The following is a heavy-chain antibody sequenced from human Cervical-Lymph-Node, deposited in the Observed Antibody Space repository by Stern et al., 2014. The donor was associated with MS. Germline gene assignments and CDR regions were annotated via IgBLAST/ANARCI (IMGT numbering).Heavy chain of an antibody. J-gene: IGHJ5*02. D-gene: IGHD2-15*01. Sequence: QLQLQESGPGLVQPSGTLSLTCAVSGGSLSYDNWWRWVRQPPGKGLEWIGEIHHSGSTNYNPSLKSRVTISVDKSKNQFSLKLSSVTAADTAVYYCARLMVAATWKWFDPWGQGTLVTVSS. CDR2: IHHSGST. CDR1: GGSLSYDNW. V-gene: IGHV4-4*02. CDR3: ARLMVAATWKWFDP.